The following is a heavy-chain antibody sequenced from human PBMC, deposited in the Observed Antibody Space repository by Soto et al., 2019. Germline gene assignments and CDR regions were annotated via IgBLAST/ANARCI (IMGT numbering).Heavy chain of an antibody. CDR2: IYHSGST. Sequence: QVQLQESGPGLVKPSGTLSLTCAVSGGSISSSNWWSWVRQPPGKGLEWIGEIYHSGSTNYNPSLKSRVTISVDKSKNQFSLKLRSVTAADTAVYYCARWSIAALVYYYYGMDVWGQGTTVTVSS. CDR1: GGSISSSNW. V-gene: IGHV4-4*02. J-gene: IGHJ6*02. D-gene: IGHD6-6*01. CDR3: ARWSIAALVYYYYGMDV.